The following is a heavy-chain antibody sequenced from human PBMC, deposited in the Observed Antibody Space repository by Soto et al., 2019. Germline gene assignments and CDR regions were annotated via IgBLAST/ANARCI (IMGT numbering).Heavy chain of an antibody. CDR1: GYTFPTYS. V-gene: IGHV1-18*01. Sequence: QVQLVQSGGEVKKPGASVRVSCRASGYTFPTYSIAWVRQAPGQGLEWMGWISVYNGFTHYAQKFRGRVTVTTETSTSTVHMELRSLSSDDTAVYYCAREFEGHSSSWPFDYWGQGTLVTVSA. CDR3: AREFEGHSSSWPFDY. CDR2: ISVYNGFT. D-gene: IGHD6-13*01. J-gene: IGHJ4*02.